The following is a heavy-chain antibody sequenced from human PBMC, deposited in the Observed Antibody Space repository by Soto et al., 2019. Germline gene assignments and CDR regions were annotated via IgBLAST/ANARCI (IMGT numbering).Heavy chain of an antibody. CDR2: VYFSGTT. V-gene: IGHV4-39*01. Sequence: KTSETLSLTCTVSGVSITTTSYYWGWIRQPPGKGLEWIGSVYFSGTTYYNPSLKSRVTISVDTSKNHFSLRLSSVTAADTATYYCARHGSYWGQGTLVTVS. CDR1: GVSITTTSYY. CDR3: ARHGSY. J-gene: IGHJ4*02.